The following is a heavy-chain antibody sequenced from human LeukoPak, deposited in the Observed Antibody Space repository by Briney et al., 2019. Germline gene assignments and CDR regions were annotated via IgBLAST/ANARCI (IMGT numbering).Heavy chain of an antibody. CDR3: ARGLEEDTAMVLYYYYYYGMDV. CDR1: GFAFSSYA. V-gene: IGHV3-30-3*01. D-gene: IGHD5-18*01. J-gene: IGHJ6*02. Sequence: GGSLRLSCAASGFAFSSYAMHWVRQAPGKGLEWVAVISYDGSNKYYADSVKGRFTISRDNSKNTLYLQMNSLRAEDTAVYYCARGLEEDTAMVLYYYYYYGMDVWGQGTTVTVSS. CDR2: ISYDGSNK.